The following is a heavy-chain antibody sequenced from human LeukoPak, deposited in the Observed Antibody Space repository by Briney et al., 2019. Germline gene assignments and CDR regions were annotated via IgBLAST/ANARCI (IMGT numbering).Heavy chain of an antibody. V-gene: IGHV1-18*04. Sequence: ASVKVSCKASGYTFTSYGISWVRQAPGQGLEWMGWISAYNGNTNYAQKLQGRVTMTTDTSTSTAYMELRSLRSDDTAVYYCARGRDVLLWCGEPKPPDYWGQGTLVTVSS. J-gene: IGHJ4*02. CDR2: ISAYNGNT. CDR1: GYTFTSYG. CDR3: ARGRDVLLWCGEPKPPDY. D-gene: IGHD3-10*01.